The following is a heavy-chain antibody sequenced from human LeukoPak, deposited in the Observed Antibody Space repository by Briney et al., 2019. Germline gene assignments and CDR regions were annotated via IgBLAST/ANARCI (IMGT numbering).Heavy chain of an antibody. J-gene: IGHJ4*02. Sequence: GGSLRLSCAASGFTFGDYHMHWVRQAQGKGLEWGPVISYDRSNKYYADSAKGRVTISRDNSKNTLYLQINSLRAEDTAVYYCARDLGEFFGLVDYWGQGTLATVSS. D-gene: IGHD3-10*01. CDR3: ARDLGEFFGLVDY. V-gene: IGHV3-30-3*01. CDR2: ISYDRSNK. CDR1: GFTFGDYH.